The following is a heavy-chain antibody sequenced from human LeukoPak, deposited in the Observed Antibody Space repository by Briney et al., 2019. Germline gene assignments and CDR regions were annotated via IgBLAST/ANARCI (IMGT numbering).Heavy chain of an antibody. CDR2: ISSSGSTI. V-gene: IGHV3-11*01. CDR3: ARGGGYCSGGSCYPYYFDY. Sequence: NAGGSLRLSCVASGFTFSDYYMSWIRQAPGKGLEWVSYISSSGSTIYYTDSVKGRFTISRDNAKNSLYLQMNSLRAEDTAVYYGARGGGYCSGGSCYPYYFDYWGQGTLVTVSS. D-gene: IGHD2-15*01. J-gene: IGHJ4*02. CDR1: GFTFSDYY.